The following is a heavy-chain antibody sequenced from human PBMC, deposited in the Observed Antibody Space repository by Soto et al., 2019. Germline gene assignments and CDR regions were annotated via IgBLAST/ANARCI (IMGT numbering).Heavy chain of an antibody. J-gene: IGHJ4*02. CDR1: GYIFTKYY. CDR3: VRWDGFFGAGGVD. D-gene: IGHD3-16*01. Sequence: QVQLVQSVTELRKPGASVKLSCKASGYIFTKYYIAWVRQAPGHGLEWMGMINGYNGKANYGQDFRGRVIMTTDTSTNTAYMVFRSLTSDDTGVYYCVRWDGFFGAGGVDWGQGTLVTVSS. CDR2: INGYNGKA. V-gene: IGHV1-18*01.